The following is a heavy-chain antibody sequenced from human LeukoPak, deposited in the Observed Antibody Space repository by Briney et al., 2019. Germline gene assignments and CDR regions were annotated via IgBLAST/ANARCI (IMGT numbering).Heavy chain of an antibody. J-gene: IGHJ3*02. CDR2: IGTSDSST. CDR3: ARYGDSSVYYSADAFDI. D-gene: IGHD3-22*01. CDR1: GFTFSSYE. Sequence: GGSLRLSCAASGFTFSSYEMNWVRQAPGKGLVWVSYIGTSDSSTYYADSVKGRFTISRDNAKNSLYLQMNSLRAEDTAFYYCARYGDSSVYYSADAFDIWGQGTMVTVSS. V-gene: IGHV3-48*03.